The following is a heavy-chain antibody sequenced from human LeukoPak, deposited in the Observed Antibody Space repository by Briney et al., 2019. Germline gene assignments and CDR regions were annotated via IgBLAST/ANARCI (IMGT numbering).Heavy chain of an antibody. D-gene: IGHD3-3*01. CDR1: GFTFSSYA. V-gene: IGHV3-30-3*01. J-gene: IGHJ6*02. Sequence: PGGSLRLSCAASGFTFSSYAMPWVRQAPGKGLEWVAVISYDGSNKYYADSVKGRFTISRDNSKNTLYLQMNSLRAEDTAVYCCARALRFLEWFRPYYYYGMDVWGQGTTVTVSS. CDR2: ISYDGSNK. CDR3: ARALRFLEWFRPYYYYGMDV.